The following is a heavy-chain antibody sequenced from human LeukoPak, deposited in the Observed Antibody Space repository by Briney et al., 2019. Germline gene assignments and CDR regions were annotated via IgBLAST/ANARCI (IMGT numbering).Heavy chain of an antibody. D-gene: IGHD3-22*01. J-gene: IGHJ4*02. V-gene: IGHV3-7*01. CDR2: IKQDGSEK. Sequence: PGGSLRLSCAASGFTFSSYWMSWVRQASGKGLEWVANIKQDGSEKYYVDSVKGRFTISRDNAKNSLYLQMNSLRAEDTAVYYCARVQGNYYDSSGYYWLPYYFDYWGQGTLVTVSS. CDR1: GFTFSSYW. CDR3: ARVQGNYYDSSGYYWLPYYFDY.